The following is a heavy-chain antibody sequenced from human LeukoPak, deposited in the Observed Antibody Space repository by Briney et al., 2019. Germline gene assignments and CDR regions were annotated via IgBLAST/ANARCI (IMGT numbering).Heavy chain of an antibody. V-gene: IGHV4-31*11. J-gene: IGHJ6*03. CDR2: IYYSGST. D-gene: IGHD3-10*01. Sequence: PSQTLSLTCAVSGGSISSGGYYWSWIRQHPGKGLEWIGYIYYSGSTYYNPSLKSRVTISVDTSKNQFSLKLSSVTAADTAVYYCARVVMVRGIKYYYYYMDVWGKGTTVTVSS. CDR3: ARVVMVRGIKYYYYYMDV. CDR1: GGSISSGGYY.